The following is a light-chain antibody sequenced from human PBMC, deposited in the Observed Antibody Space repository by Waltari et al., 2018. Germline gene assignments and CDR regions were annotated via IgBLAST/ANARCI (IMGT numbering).Light chain of an antibody. Sequence: QSVLTQPPSASGTPGQRVTISCSGRRSNIGNNYVYWYQQLTGTAPNLPLYRNNPRRAGVPDRFSGSKSGTSASLAISGLRSEDEADYYCAAWDDSLSGRVFGGGTKVTVL. CDR1: RSNIGNNY. J-gene: IGLJ3*02. CDR3: AAWDDSLSGRV. CDR2: RNN. V-gene: IGLV1-47*01.